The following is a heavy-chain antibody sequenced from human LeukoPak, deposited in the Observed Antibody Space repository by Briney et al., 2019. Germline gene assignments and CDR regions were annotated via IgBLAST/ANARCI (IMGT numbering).Heavy chain of an antibody. J-gene: IGHJ4*02. Sequence: GGSLRLSCAASGFTFSSYAMHWVRQAPGKGLEWVAVISYDGSNKYYADSVKGRFTISRDNSKNTLYLQMNSLRAEDTAVYYCARGPGGNSLGYFDYWGQGTLVTVSS. CDR1: GFTFSSYA. CDR3: ARGPGGNSLGYFDY. V-gene: IGHV3-30*04. CDR2: ISYDGSNK. D-gene: IGHD4-23*01.